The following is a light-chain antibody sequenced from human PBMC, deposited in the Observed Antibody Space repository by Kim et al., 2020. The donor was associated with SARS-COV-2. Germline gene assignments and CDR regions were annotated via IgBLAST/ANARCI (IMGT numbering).Light chain of an antibody. Sequence: DIQMTQSPSSLSASVGDRVTITCRASQDISDYLAWFQLKPGKAPKLLIYAASALQPGVPSRFSGSGSGTDFTLTVTSLQPEDVATYYCQKCDSAPWTFGQGNKLEI. V-gene: IGKV1-27*01. CDR1: QDISDY. CDR2: AAS. J-gene: IGKJ1*01. CDR3: QKCDSAPWT.